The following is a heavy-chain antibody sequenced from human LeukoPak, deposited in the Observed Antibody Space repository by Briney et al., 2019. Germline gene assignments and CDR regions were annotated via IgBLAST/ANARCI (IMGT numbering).Heavy chain of an antibody. D-gene: IGHD3-22*01. Sequence: SETLSLTCTVSGGSISSYYWSWIRQPAGKGLEWIGCIYTSGGTNYNPSLTSRVTISVDTSKNQFSLKLSSVTDADTAVYYCARAIHYYDSSGYYPNWFDPWGQGTLVTVSS. CDR2: IYTSGGT. V-gene: IGHV4-4*07. CDR1: GGSISSYY. J-gene: IGHJ5*02. CDR3: ARAIHYYDSSGYYPNWFDP.